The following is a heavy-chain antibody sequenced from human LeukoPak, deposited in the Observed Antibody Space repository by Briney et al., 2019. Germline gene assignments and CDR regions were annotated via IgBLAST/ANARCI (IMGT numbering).Heavy chain of an antibody. V-gene: IGHV3-21*05. CDR2: INHDGNDI. Sequence: GGSLRLSCAASGFTFSTHSMNWVRLAPGKGLEWVSYINHDGNDIYYGESVKGRFTISRDNAKNSLYLQIHTLRAEDTAVYYCAGDGTGVLPGDAFDIWSQGTMVTVSS. CDR3: AGDGTGVLPGDAFDI. J-gene: IGHJ3*02. D-gene: IGHD1-1*01. CDR1: GFTFSTHS.